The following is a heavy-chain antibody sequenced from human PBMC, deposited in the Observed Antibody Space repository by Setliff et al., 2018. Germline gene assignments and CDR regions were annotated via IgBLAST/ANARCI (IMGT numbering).Heavy chain of an antibody. J-gene: IGHJ4*02. CDR3: SRLVRFCTRTACQRLSGEDY. CDR2: ISPHTGNA. CDR1: GYTFTGYG. V-gene: IGHV1-18*01. Sequence: PPASVKVSCKASGYTFTGYGVNWVRQAPGQGLQWVGWISPHTGNAYYAPKFEDRVIMTTDTSTTTAYLELKSLRSDDTAVYFCSRLVRFCTRTACQRLSGEDYWGQGTLVTVSS. D-gene: IGHD3-10*01.